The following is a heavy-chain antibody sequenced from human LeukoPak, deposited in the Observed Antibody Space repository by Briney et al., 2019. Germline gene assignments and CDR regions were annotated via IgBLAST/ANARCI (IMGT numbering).Heavy chain of an antibody. J-gene: IGHJ6*02. CDR3: ASLPYGGGYYYYGMDV. CDR2: IYHSGST. CDR1: GGSISSSNW. V-gene: IGHV4-4*02. D-gene: IGHD3-16*01. Sequence: PSETLSLTCAVSGGSISSSNWWSWVRQPPGKGLEWIGEIYHSGSTNYNPSLKSRVTISVDKSKNQFSLKLSSVTAADTAVYYCASLPYGGGYYYYGMDVWGQGTTVTVSS.